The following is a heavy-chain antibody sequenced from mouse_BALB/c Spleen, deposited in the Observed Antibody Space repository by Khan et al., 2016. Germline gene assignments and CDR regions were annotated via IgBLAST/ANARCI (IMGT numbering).Heavy chain of an antibody. V-gene: IGHV9-1*02. D-gene: IGHD2-2*01. CDR2: INTYTGEP. J-gene: IGHJ1*01. CDR3: ARGAMVTAGWYFDV. CDR1: GYTFTNSG. Sequence: QIQLVQSGPELKKPGETVKISCKASGYTFTNSGMNWVKQAPGKGLKWVGWINTYTGEPTYADDFKGRFAFYLETSASTAYLQINNLKNEDMTTYFGARGAMVTAGWYFDVWGAGTTVTVSS.